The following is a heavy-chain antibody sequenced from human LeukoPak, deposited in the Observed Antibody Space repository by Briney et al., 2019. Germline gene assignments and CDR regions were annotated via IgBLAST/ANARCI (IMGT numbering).Heavy chain of an antibody. Sequence: GGSLRLSCAASGFTFSSYAMSWVRQAPGEGLEWVSAISGSGGSTYYADSVKGRFTISRDNAKNSLYLQMNSLRAEDTAVYYCARVRSGSYGGDADVFGQFDYWGQGTLVTVSS. V-gene: IGHV3-23*01. CDR1: GFTFSSYA. CDR3: ARVRSGSYGGDADVFGQFDY. J-gene: IGHJ4*02. CDR2: ISGSGGST. D-gene: IGHD1-26*01.